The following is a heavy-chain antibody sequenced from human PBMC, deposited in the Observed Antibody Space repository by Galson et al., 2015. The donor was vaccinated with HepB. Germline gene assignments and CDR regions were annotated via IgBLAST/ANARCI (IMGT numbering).Heavy chain of an antibody. CDR1: GFTFSSNS. V-gene: IGHV3-21*01. CDR3: ARDVSPGAALRGGAPYFDY. CDR2: ISSSSSYI. Sequence: SLRLSCAASGFTFSSNSMNWVRQAPGKGLEWVSSISSSSSYIYYADSVKGRFTISRDNAKNSLYLQMNSLRAEDTAVYYCARDVSPGAALRGGAPYFDYWGQGTLVTVSS. D-gene: IGHD5-12*01. J-gene: IGHJ4*02.